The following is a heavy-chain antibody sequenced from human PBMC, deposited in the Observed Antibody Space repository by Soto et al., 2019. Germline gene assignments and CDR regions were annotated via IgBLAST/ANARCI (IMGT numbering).Heavy chain of an antibody. CDR1: GGAISSDY. J-gene: IGHJ4*02. CDR3: ARVDSSSWFHFDY. V-gene: IGHV4-59*01. D-gene: IGHD6-13*01. Sequence: SETLSLTCTVSGGAISSDYWSWIRQPPGKGLEWIGYIYYSGSTNYNPSLKSRVTISVDTSKNQFSLKLSSVTAADTAVYYCARVDSSSWFHFDYWGQGTLVTVS. CDR2: IYYSGST.